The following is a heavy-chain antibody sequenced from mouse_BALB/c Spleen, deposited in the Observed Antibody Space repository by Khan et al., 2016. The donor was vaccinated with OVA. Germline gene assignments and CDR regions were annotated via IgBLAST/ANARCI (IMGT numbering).Heavy chain of an antibody. CDR1: GYSITSGYN. Sequence: EVELVESGPDLVKPSQSLSLTCTVTGYSITSGYNWHWIRQFPGNKLEWMGYIHYSGSTNYNPSLKSRISITRDTSKNQFFLQLNSVTTEDTATYYCVGLRRGSWFAYWGQGTLVTVSA. V-gene: IGHV3-1*02. D-gene: IGHD2-4*01. J-gene: IGHJ3*01. CDR3: VGLRRGSWFAY. CDR2: IHYSGST.